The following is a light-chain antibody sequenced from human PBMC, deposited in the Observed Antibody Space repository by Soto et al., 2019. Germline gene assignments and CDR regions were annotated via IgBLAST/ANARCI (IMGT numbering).Light chain of an antibody. Sequence: SYELTQSPSVSLAPGETARISCEGNNIGDKLVHWYQQRPGQAPVLVIYFDSERPSGIPERFSGSNSGNTATLIITRVEAGDEAGYDCQRWAVGSAHYVFGSGTNLTVL. J-gene: IGLJ1*01. CDR1: NIGDKL. CDR2: FDS. CDR3: QRWAVGSAHYV. V-gene: IGLV3-21*04.